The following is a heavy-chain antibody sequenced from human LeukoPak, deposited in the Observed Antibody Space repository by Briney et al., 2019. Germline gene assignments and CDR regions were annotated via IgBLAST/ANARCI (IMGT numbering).Heavy chain of an antibody. CDR2: IYTSGST. V-gene: IGHV4-61*02. CDR3: ARTSSGWFETYYYYGMDV. J-gene: IGHJ6*02. CDR1: GGSISSGSYY. D-gene: IGHD6-19*01. Sequence: PSQTLSLTCTVSGGSISSGSYYWSWIRQPAGKGLEWIGRIYTSGSTNYNPSLKSRVTISVDKSKNQFSLKLSSVTAADTAVYYCARTSSGWFETYYYYGMDVWGQGTTVTVSS.